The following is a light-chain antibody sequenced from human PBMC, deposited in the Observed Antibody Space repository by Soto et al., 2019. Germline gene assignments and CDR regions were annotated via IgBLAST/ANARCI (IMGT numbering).Light chain of an antibody. CDR2: DAS. CDR3: QQRNNWPPT. J-gene: IGKJ4*01. CDR1: QSIGTY. Sequence: LLTQSPATLSVSPGQRVTLSCRASQSIGTYLAWYQQRPGQPSRLLIYDASNRATGIPARFSGSGSGTDFTLTIRSLEPEDFALYFCQQRNNWPPTFSGGTKVE. V-gene: IGKV3-11*01.